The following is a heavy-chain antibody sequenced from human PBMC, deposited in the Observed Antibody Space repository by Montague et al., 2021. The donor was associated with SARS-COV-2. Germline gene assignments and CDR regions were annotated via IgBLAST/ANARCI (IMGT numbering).Heavy chain of an antibody. CDR2: INHSGSA. V-gene: IGHV4-34*01. CDR3: ARGRLILLWFGELLSGGDYYGRDV. J-gene: IGHJ6*02. Sequence: SETLSLTCALYGGSFSGYYWSWIRQPPGKGLEWSGEINHSGSANYNPSLKSRVTISVDTSKNQFSLKLSSVTAADTAVYYCARGRLILLWFGELLSGGDYYGRDVWGQGTTVTVSS. CDR1: GGSFSGYY. D-gene: IGHD3-10*01.